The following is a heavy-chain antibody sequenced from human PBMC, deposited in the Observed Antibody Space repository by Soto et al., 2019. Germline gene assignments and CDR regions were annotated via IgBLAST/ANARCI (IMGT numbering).Heavy chain of an antibody. CDR2: ISSSSSYI. CDR3: ARDSVIVVVPAAMTLYMDV. V-gene: IGHV3-21*01. Sequence: EVQLVESGGGLVKPGGSLRLSCAASGFTFSSYSMNWVRQAPGKGLEWVSSISSSSSYIYYADSVKGRFTISRDNAKNSLYLQMNSLRAEDTAVYYCARDSVIVVVPAAMTLYMDVWGKGTTVTVSS. J-gene: IGHJ6*03. D-gene: IGHD2-2*01. CDR1: GFTFSSYS.